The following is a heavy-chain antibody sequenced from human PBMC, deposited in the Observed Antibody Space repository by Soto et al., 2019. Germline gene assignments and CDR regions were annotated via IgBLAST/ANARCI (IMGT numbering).Heavy chain of an antibody. V-gene: IGHV1-8*01. Sequence: QVQLVQSGAEVKKPGASVKVSCKASGYTFTSYDINWVRQATGQGLEWMGWMNPNRGNTGYAQKVQGRVTMTRNTSISTASLEQSSLRSEDTAVYDGARGRLVTIFGVVRIGYGMDVWGQGTTVTVSS. J-gene: IGHJ6*02. D-gene: IGHD3-3*01. CDR1: GYTFTSYD. CDR3: ARGRLVTIFGVVRIGYGMDV. CDR2: MNPNRGNT.